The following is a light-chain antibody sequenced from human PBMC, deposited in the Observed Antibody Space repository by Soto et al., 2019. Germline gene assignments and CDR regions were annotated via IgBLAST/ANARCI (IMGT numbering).Light chain of an antibody. CDR1: QSVRSTH. Sequence: SQSVRSTHLARYQLKPGQAPRLFIYGASSRATGIPDRFSGSGSGTDFTLTISRLEPEDFAVYICQQYGTSPRTFGQGTRLEIK. CDR2: GAS. CDR3: QQYGTSPRT. V-gene: IGKV3-20*01. J-gene: IGKJ5*01.